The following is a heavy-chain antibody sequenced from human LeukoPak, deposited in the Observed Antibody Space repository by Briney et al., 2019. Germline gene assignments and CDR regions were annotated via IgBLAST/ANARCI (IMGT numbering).Heavy chain of an antibody. V-gene: IGHV3-53*01. Sequence: GGSLRLSCAASGFTVSSYYMSCVRQAPGKGLEWVSVVHSIGTTSYADSVKGRFNISRDNSKNTLYLQMNSLRAEDTAVYYCAKDSPKAFFDYWXXG. CDR2: VHSIGTT. CDR3: AKDSPKAFFDY. CDR1: GFTVSSYY. J-gene: IGHJ4*01.